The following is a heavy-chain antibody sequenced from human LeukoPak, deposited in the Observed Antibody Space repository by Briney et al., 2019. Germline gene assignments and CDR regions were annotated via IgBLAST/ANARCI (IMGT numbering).Heavy chain of an antibody. CDR1: GSSFISSS. CDR2: TYPGDSDT. J-gene: IGHJ4*02. CDR3: ARSERGNWRYFSY. V-gene: IGHV5-51*01. D-gene: IGHD1-20*01. Sequence: GEPLHLSGQGSGSSFISSSIGGVGQMQGKGLKWMGITYPGDSDTRYSPSFQCQVTISADKSISTAYLQWSSLKASDTAMYYCARSERGNWRYFSYWGQGTLVTVSS.